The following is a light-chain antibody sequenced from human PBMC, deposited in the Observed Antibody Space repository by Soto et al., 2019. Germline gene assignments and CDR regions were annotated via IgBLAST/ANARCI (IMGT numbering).Light chain of an antibody. CDR3: QQYNNWPSIT. CDR2: GAS. Sequence: EKGMRLSPATLSVSPGERATLSCRASQSVSSNLAWYQQKPGQAPRLLISGASTRATGIPARFSGSGSGTEFTLTISSLQSEDFAVYYCQQYNNWPSITFGQGTRLEIK. CDR1: QSVSSN. J-gene: IGKJ5*01. V-gene: IGKV3-15*01.